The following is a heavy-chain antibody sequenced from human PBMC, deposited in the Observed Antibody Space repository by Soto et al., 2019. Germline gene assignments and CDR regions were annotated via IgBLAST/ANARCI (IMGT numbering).Heavy chain of an antibody. J-gene: IGHJ5*02. CDR3: ARDSSDITIVRGVIRPVNWFAP. CDR1: GFTFSIYA. Sequence: QVQLVESGGGVVQPGRSLRLSCAASGFTFSIYAMHWVRQAPGKGLEWVAVLSYDGSNKSYADSVKGRFTISRDNSKNTLYLQMNSMSAEDTAVYYCARDSSDITIVRGVIRPVNWFAPWGQGTLVTVSS. V-gene: IGHV3-30-3*01. D-gene: IGHD3-10*01. CDR2: LSYDGSNK.